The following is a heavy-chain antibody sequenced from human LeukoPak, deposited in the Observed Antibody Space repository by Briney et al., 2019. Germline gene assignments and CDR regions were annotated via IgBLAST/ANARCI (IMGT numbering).Heavy chain of an antibody. CDR3: AMRDRGYGLDI. J-gene: IGHJ3*02. Sequence: GGSLRLSCAASGFSLRAYDLIWVRQAPGKGLDWVSIINGGGDIMMYEDSVKGRFTIARDNSKNTFYLQMNSLRVEDTAVYYCAMRDRGYGLDIWGQGTMVTVSS. D-gene: IGHD3-10*01. V-gene: IGHV3-23*01. CDR2: INGGGDIM. CDR1: GFSLRAYD.